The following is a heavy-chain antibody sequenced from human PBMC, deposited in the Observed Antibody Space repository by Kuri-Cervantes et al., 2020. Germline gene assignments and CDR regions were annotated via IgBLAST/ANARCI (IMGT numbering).Heavy chain of an antibody. CDR3: ARDGVDIVATFPWYYMDV. CDR1: GFTFSSYS. Sequence: GGSLRLSCAASGFTFSSYSMNWVRQAPGKGLEWVSSISSSSSYIYYADSVKGRFTISRDNSKNTLYLQMNSLRAEDTAVYYCARDGVDIVATFPWYYMDVWGKGTTVTVSS. D-gene: IGHD5-12*01. J-gene: IGHJ6*03. CDR2: ISSSSSYI. V-gene: IGHV3-21*01.